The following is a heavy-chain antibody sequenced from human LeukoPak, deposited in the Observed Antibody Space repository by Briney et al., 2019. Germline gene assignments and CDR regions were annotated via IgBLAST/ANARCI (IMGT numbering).Heavy chain of an antibody. CDR3: AREDDILTGFDY. CDR1: GYTLTGYY. Sequence: ASVKVSCKASGYTLTGYYMHWVRQAPGQGLEWMGRINPNSGGTNYAQKFQGRVTMTRDTSISTAYMELSRLRSDDTAVYYCAREDDILTGFDYWGQGTLVTVSS. J-gene: IGHJ4*02. D-gene: IGHD3-9*01. CDR2: INPNSGGT. V-gene: IGHV1-2*06.